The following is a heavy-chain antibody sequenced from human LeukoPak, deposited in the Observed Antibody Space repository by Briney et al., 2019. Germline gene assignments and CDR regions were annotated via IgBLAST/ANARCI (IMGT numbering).Heavy chain of an antibody. J-gene: IGHJ6*02. CDR3: ATAVSHYYGMDV. Sequence: ASVKVSCKASGYTFTGYYMHWVRQAPGQGLEWMGWINPNSGGTNYAQKFQGWVTMTRDTSISTAYMELSRLRSEDTAVYYCATAVSHYYGMDVWGQGTTVTVSS. CDR2: INPNSGGT. V-gene: IGHV1-2*04. CDR1: GYTFTGYY.